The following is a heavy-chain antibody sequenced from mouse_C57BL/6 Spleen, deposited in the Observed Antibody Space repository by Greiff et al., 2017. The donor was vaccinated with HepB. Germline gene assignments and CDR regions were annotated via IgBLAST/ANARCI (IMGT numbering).Heavy chain of an antibody. CDR1: GYTFTTYP. J-gene: IGHJ1*03. V-gene: IGHV1-47*01. CDR2: FHPYNDDT. CDR3: ARRAYYGSLYWYFDV. D-gene: IGHD1-1*01. Sequence: VKLMESGAELVKPGASVKMSCKASGYTFTTYPIEWMKQNHGKSLEWIGNFHPYNDDTKYNEKFKGKATLTVEKSSSTVYLELSRLTSDDSAVYYCARRAYYGSLYWYFDVWGTGTTVTVSS.